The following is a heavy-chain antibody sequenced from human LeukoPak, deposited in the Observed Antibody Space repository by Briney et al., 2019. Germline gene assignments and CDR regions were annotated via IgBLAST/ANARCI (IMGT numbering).Heavy chain of an antibody. V-gene: IGHV4-34*01. CDR3: ARGQRWLQRKKGTLDY. CDR2: INHSGST. CDR1: GGSFSGYY. D-gene: IGHD5-24*01. Sequence: SETLSLTCAVYGGSFSGYYWSWIRQPPGKGLEWIEEINHSGSTNYNPSLKSRVTISVDTSKNQFSLKLSSVTAADTAVYYCARGQRWLQRKKGTLDYWGQGTLVTVSS. J-gene: IGHJ4*02.